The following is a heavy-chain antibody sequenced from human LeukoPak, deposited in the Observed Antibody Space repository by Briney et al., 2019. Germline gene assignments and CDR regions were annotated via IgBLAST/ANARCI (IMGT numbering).Heavy chain of an antibody. D-gene: IGHD1-1*01. CDR2: VNYIGRT. Sequence: SETLSLTCAVYGESFDGFYWNWIRQSPEKGLEWLGEVNYIGRTNYNPALERRIAISADASKRQFSLKVTSVTAADTAVYYCAIRLTTSRLATATTWLDPWGQGTLVSVSS. CDR3: AIRLTTSRLATATTWLDP. CDR1: GESFDGFY. V-gene: IGHV4-34*01. J-gene: IGHJ5*02.